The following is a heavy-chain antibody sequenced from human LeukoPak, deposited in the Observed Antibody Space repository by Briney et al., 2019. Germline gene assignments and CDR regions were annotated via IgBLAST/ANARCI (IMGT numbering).Heavy chain of an antibody. V-gene: IGHV4-34*01. D-gene: IGHD3-10*01. CDR2: IHNSGTT. CDR1: GGPFSGYF. Sequence: PSETLSLTCAVSGGPFSGYFWSWIRQSSGKGMEWIGEIHNSGTTNYNPSLNSRVTISEDTSKNQFYLNLSSVTAADTAVYYCARRYYYNLGSFPFDFWGQGTLVTVSS. J-gene: IGHJ4*02. CDR3: ARRYYYNLGSFPFDF.